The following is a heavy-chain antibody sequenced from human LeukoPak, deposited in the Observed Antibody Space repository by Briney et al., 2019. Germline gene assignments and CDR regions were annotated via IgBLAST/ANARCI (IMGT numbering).Heavy chain of an antibody. CDR3: ARGGSSCYGCQDWFDP. CDR1: GGSIRNYY. V-gene: IGHV4-59*08. Sequence: SETLSLTCSVSGGSIRNYYLSWIRQSPGKGQEWIGNVDKRGSTNYNPSFKSRVIVSSDTSRNEFSLKLNSVTAADTAIYYCARGGSSCYGCQDWFDPWGQGTRVTVSS. D-gene: IGHD2-2*01. CDR2: VDKRGST. J-gene: IGHJ5*02.